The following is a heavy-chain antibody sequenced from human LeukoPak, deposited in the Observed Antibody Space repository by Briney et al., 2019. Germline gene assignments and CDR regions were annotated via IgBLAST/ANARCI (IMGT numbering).Heavy chain of an antibody. CDR1: GASISSGSYF. Sequence: SSETLSLTCTVSGASISSGSYFWSWIRQPAGKGLEWIGRIYTSGSTNYNPSLKSRVTILVDAAKNQFSLKLSSVTAADTAVYYCARSNYYDSGSYWDYWGQGSLVTVSS. CDR2: IYTSGST. CDR3: ARSNYYDSGSYWDY. J-gene: IGHJ4*02. D-gene: IGHD3-22*01. V-gene: IGHV4-61*02.